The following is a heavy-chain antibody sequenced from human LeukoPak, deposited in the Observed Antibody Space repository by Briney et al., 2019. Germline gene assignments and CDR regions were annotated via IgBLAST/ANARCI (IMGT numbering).Heavy chain of an antibody. CDR2: ISWNSGSI. Sequence: TGGSLRLSCAASGFTFDDYAMHWVRQAPGKGLEWVSGISWNSGSIGYADSVKGRFTISRDNAKNSLYLQMNGLRAEDTALYYCAKDDYGDYSGYYGMDVWGQGTTVTVSS. J-gene: IGHJ6*02. D-gene: IGHD4-17*01. CDR1: GFTFDDYA. CDR3: AKDDYGDYSGYYGMDV. V-gene: IGHV3-9*01.